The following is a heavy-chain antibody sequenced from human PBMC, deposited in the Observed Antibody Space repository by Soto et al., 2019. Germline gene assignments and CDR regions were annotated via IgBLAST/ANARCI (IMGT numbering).Heavy chain of an antibody. Sequence: EVQLVESGGGLVQPGGSLRLSCVASGIPVSSNYMTWVRQXPGXXXEWVSVLHSGGDTYYXNSVKGRFTISRHDSTNTXXXXXXXXXXXXXXXXXXXXXGXXXXXXXXDVWGQGTTVTVSS. J-gene: IGHJ6*02. V-gene: IGHV3-53*04. CDR3: XXXGXXXXXXXXDV. CDR2: LHSGGDT. CDR1: GIPVSSNY.